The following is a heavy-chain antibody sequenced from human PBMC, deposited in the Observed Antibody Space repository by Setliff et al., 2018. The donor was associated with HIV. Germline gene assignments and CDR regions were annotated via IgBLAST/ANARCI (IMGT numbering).Heavy chain of an antibody. Sequence: SETLSLTCTVSGDSISSYYWNWIRQPPGKALEWIGYIYYGSTHYNPSFEGRVTISVDTSKNQFSLKLRSVTAADTAMYYCARRRCSAASCPDNSWNWLDPWGQGTLVTAPQ. V-gene: IGHV4-59*08. J-gene: IGHJ5*02. CDR2: IYYGST. CDR3: ARRRCSAASCPDNSWNWLDP. D-gene: IGHD2-15*01. CDR1: GDSISSYY.